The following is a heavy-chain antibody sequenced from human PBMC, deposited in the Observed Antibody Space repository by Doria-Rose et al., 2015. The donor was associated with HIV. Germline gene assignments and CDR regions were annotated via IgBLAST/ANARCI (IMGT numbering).Heavy chain of an antibody. CDR1: GFTFTNYW. V-gene: IGHV3-7*01. CDR2: IKQDGSGK. Sequence: VQLQESGGGLVQPGGSLRLSCVVSGFTFTNYWMHWVRQVPGKGLEWVASIKQDGSGKNYMGSVKGRFTISRDNAKNSLFLQMNSLRADDTAVYYCARETDGHYNFWSGYFDYWGQGTLVTVSS. J-gene: IGHJ4*02. CDR3: ARETDGHYNFWSGYFDY. D-gene: IGHD3-3*01.